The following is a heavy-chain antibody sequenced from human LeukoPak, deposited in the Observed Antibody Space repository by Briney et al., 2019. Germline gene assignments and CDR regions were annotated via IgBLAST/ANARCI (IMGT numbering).Heavy chain of an antibody. J-gene: IGHJ4*02. Sequence: SETLSLTCTVCGGSISSYYWSWIRQPPGKGLEGIGYIYYSGSTNYNPSLKSRVTISVDTSKNQFSLKLSSVTAADTAVYYCARDRGSRDGYNYVDYWGQGTLVTVSS. CDR1: GGSISSYY. CDR2: IYYSGST. D-gene: IGHD5-24*01. CDR3: ARDRGSRDGYNYVDY. V-gene: IGHV4-59*01.